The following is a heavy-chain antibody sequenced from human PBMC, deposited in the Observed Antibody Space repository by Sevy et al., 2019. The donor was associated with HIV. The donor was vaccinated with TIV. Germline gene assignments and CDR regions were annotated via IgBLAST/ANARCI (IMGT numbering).Heavy chain of an antibody. V-gene: IGHV4-39*01. D-gene: IGHD3-16*01. CDR2: IYYSGST. CDR1: GGSISSSSYY. Sequence: SETLSLTCTVSGGSISSSSYYWGWIRQPPGKGLEWSGSIYYSGSTYYNPSLKSRVTISEDTSKNQFSLKLSSVTAPDTAVYYCARRDFGGGSSSYFDYWGQGTLVTVSS. CDR3: ARRDFGGGSSSYFDY. J-gene: IGHJ4*02.